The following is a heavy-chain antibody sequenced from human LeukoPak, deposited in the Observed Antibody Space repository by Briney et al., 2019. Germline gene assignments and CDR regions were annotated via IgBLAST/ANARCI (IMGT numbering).Heavy chain of an antibody. D-gene: IGHD6-19*01. Sequence: SETLSLTCSVSGGSISGSHYYWAWLRQPPGKGLEWIGSIYYSGSTDYNPSLKSRVTISVDTSKNQFSLKLTSVTAADGGVYYCARQYSSGWPWFDPWGQGTLVTVSS. J-gene: IGHJ5*02. CDR2: IYYSGST. CDR3: ARQYSSGWPWFDP. CDR1: GGSISGSHYY. V-gene: IGHV4-39*01.